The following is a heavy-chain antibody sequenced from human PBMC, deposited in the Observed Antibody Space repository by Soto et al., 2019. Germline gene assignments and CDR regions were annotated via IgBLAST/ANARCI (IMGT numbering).Heavy chain of an antibody. CDR2: IFYSGST. Sequence: QVQLQASGPGLVKPSETLSVTCTVSGGSVSSRSHFWSWIRQPPGGGLQWIGYIFYSGSTNYNPSLKSRATLSVDTSRNQFSLRLTSVTAADTAFYYCARYDAESGSNKIDPWGQGTLVTVSS. J-gene: IGHJ5*02. V-gene: IGHV4-61*01. CDR1: GGSVSSRSHF. D-gene: IGHD5-12*01. CDR3: ARYDAESGSNKIDP.